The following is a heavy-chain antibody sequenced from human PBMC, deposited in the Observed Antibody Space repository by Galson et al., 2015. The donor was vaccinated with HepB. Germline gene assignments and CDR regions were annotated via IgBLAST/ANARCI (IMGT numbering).Heavy chain of an antibody. V-gene: IGHV3-30-3*01. Sequence: SLRLSCAASGFTFSSYAMHWVRQAPGEGLEWVAVISYDGSNKYYADSVKGRFTISRDNSKNTLYLQMNSLRAEDTAVYYCARDLGYYDFWSGQFDYWGQGTLVTVSS. CDR2: ISYDGSNK. D-gene: IGHD3-3*01. CDR3: ARDLGYYDFWSGQFDY. J-gene: IGHJ4*02. CDR1: GFTFSSYA.